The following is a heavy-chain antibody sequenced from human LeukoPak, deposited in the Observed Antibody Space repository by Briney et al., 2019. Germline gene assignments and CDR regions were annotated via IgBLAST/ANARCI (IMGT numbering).Heavy chain of an antibody. V-gene: IGHV3-30*04. J-gene: IGHJ4*02. Sequence: GRSLRLSCAASGFTFSSYAMHWVRQAPGKGLVWVAVISYDGSNKYYADSVKGRFTISRDNSKNTLYLQMNSLRAEDTAVYYCAISSYGSTGGPGDYWGQGTLVTVSS. CDR2: ISYDGSNK. D-gene: IGHD1-26*01. CDR3: AISSYGSTGGPGDY. CDR1: GFTFSSYA.